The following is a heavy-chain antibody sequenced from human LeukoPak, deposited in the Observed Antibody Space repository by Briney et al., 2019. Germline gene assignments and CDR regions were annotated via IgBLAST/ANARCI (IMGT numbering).Heavy chain of an antibody. CDR2: ISAYNGNT. Sequence: GASVKVSCKASGYTFTSYGIGWVRQAPGQGLEWMGWISAYNGNTNYAQKLQGRVTMTTDTSTSTAYMELRSLRSDDTAVYYCARGYYDYVWGSYPHDYWGQGTLVTVSS. J-gene: IGHJ4*02. V-gene: IGHV1-18*01. CDR3: ARGYYDYVWGSYPHDY. CDR1: GYTFTSYG. D-gene: IGHD3-16*02.